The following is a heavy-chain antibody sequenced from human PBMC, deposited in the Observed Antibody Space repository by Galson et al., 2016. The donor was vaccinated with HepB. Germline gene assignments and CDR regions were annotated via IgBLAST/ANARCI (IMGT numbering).Heavy chain of an antibody. CDR2: ISGSGGST. J-gene: IGHJ6*02. Sequence: SLRLSCAASGFTFSSYAMSWVRQAPGKGLEWVSAISGSGGSTYYADSVKGRFTISRDNSKNTLYLQMNSLSAADTAVYYCAKETSGLPAGYYYYGMDVWGQGTTVTVSS. CDR3: AKETSGLPAGYYYYGMDV. CDR1: GFTFSSYA. D-gene: IGHD3-10*01. V-gene: IGHV3-23*01.